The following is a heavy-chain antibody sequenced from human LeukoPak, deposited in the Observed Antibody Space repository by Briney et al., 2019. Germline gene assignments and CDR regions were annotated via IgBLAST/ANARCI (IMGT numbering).Heavy chain of an antibody. V-gene: IGHV3-74*01. Sequence: GGSLRLSCAASGFTFSSYWMHWVRQAPGKGLVWVSRINSDGSSTSYADSVKGRFTISRDDAKNTLYLQMNSLRAEDTAVYYCARDHSSPRAHFDYWGQGTLVTVSS. J-gene: IGHJ4*02. CDR1: GFTFSSYW. CDR2: INSDGSST. CDR3: ARDHSSPRAHFDY. D-gene: IGHD6-13*01.